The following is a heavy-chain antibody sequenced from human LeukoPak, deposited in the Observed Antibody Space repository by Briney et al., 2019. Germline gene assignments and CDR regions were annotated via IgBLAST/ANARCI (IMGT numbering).Heavy chain of an antibody. CDR2: ISSTSSYI. CDR3: ARGQLWQTGWFDP. J-gene: IGHJ5*02. V-gene: IGHV3-21*01. CDR1: GFTFRDYS. Sequence: GGSLSLSCAVSGFTFRDYSMHWVRQAPGKGLEWVSCISSTSSYIYYADSVRGRFTISRDNAKNSLYLQMNSLRAEDTAVYYCARGQLWQTGWFDPWGQGTLVTVSS. D-gene: IGHD5-18*01.